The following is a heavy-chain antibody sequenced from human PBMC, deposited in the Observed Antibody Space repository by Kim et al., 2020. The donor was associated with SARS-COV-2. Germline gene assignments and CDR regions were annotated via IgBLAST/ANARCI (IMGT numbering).Heavy chain of an antibody. J-gene: IGHJ6*03. Sequence: VKGRFTSSRDNSKNTLYLQMNSLRAEDTAVYYGARGALGSQNYYYYYMDVWGKGTTVTVSS. D-gene: IGHD6-19*01. CDR3: ARGALGSQNYYYYYMDV. V-gene: IGHV3-30*01.